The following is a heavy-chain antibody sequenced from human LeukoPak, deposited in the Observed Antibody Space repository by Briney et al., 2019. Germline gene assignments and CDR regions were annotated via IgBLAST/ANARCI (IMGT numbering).Heavy chain of an antibody. V-gene: IGHV4-59*08. CDR3: ARVAEYPDGVIVALPWYFDY. CDR1: GGSISSYY. D-gene: IGHD5-12*01. Sequence: SSETLSLTCTVSGGSISSYYWSWIRQPPGKGLEWIGYIYYSGSTNYNPSLKSRVTISVDTSKNQFSLKLSSVTAADTAVYYCARVAEYPDGVIVALPWYFDYWGQGTLVTVSS. J-gene: IGHJ4*02. CDR2: IYYSGST.